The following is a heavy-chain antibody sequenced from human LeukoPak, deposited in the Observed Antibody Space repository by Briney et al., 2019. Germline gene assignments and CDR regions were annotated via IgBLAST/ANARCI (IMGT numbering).Heavy chain of an antibody. CDR3: SRDGPYSSSSGVFDY. D-gene: IGHD6-6*01. V-gene: IGHV1-18*01. CDR1: VYAFTSYG. J-gene: IGHJ4*02. Sequence: GASVTVSRKSSVYAFTSYGISSVRQAPGQRLEWMGWISAYNGNTNHAQKLQGRVTMTTDTSTSTAYMELRSLRSDDTAVYYCSRDGPYSSSSGVFDYWGQGTLVTVSS. CDR2: ISAYNGNT.